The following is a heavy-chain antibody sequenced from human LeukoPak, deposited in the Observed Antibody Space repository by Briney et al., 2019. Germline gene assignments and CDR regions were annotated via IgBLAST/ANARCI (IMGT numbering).Heavy chain of an antibody. J-gene: IGHJ4*02. CDR2: INPNSGGT. Sequence: ASVKVSCKTSGYTFTGFYMHWVRQAPGQGVEWMGWINPNSGGTNSAQKFQGRVTMTSDTSISTAYMELSRLRSDDTAIYYCARATTGGIPDYWGQGTLVTVSS. CDR3: ARATTGGIPDY. D-gene: IGHD1-14*01. V-gene: IGHV1-2*02. CDR1: GYTFTGFY.